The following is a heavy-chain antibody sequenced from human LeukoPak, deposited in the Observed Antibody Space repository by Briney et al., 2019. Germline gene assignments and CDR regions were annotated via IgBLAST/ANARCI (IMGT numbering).Heavy chain of an antibody. D-gene: IGHD3-10*01. CDR3: AKPTGTGVAKWYFDS. CDR2: IRVSGCGAT. Sequence: PGGSLRLSCAASGFTFSVYAMTWVRQAPGKGLEWVSTIRVSGCGATYYADSVQGRFTISRDNSKNTLYLQMSSLRVEDTAVYYCAKPTGTGVAKWYFDSWGQGTLVTVSS. V-gene: IGHV3-23*01. J-gene: IGHJ4*02. CDR1: GFTFSVYA.